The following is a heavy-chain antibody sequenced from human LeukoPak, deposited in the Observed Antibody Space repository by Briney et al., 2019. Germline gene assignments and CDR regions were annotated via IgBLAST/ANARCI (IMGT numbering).Heavy chain of an antibody. J-gene: IGHJ4*02. D-gene: IGHD2/OR15-2a*01. CDR3: VKDLRSDFMGVLSRYLSY. CDR1: GFTFSSFA. CDR2: INSNGGST. Sequence: PGGSLRLSCSASGFTFSSFAMHWVRQAPGKGLEYVAAINSNGGSTYYADSVKGRFTISIDNSKSKLNLQMSSLRAEDTAVYLCVKDLRSDFMGVLSRYLSYWGQGTLVTVSS. V-gene: IGHV3-64D*09.